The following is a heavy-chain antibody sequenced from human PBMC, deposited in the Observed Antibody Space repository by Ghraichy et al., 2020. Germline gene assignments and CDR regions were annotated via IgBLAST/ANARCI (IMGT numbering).Heavy chain of an antibody. CDR2: INPNSGGT. CDR1: GYTFTGYY. J-gene: IGHJ3*02. CDR3: AREGELELLHDAFDI. Sequence: ASVKVSCKASGYTFTGYYMHWVRQAPGQGLEWMGWINPNSGGTNYAQKFQGRVTMTRDTSISTAYMELSRLRSDDTAVYYCAREGELELLHDAFDIWGQGTMVTVSS. D-gene: IGHD1-7*01. V-gene: IGHV1-2*02.